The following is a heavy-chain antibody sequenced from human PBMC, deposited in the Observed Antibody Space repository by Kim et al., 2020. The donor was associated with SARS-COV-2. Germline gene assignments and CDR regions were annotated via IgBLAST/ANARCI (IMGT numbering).Heavy chain of an antibody. V-gene: IGHV4-31*03. CDR1: GGSISSGGYY. Sequence: SETLSLTCTVSGGSISSGGYYWSWIRQHPGKGLEWIGYIYYSGSTYYNPSLKSRVTISVDTSKNQFSLKLSSVTAADTAVYYCASFTYGEGSYYYYCMDVWGQGTTVTVSS. CDR2: IYYSGST. D-gene: IGHD4-17*01. J-gene: IGHJ6*02. CDR3: ASFTYGEGSYYYYCMDV.